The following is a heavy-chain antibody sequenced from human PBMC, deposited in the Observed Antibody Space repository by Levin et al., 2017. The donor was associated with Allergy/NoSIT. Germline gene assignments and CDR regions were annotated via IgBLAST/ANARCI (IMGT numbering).Heavy chain of an antibody. D-gene: IGHD2-2*02. CDR3: ARDIHDYYYYGMDV. CDR2: ISSSSSYI. CDR1: GFTFSSYS. V-gene: IGHV3-21*01. Sequence: PGGSLRLSCAASGFTFSSYSMNWVRQAPGKGLEWVSSISSSSSYIYYADSVKGRFTISRDNAKNSLYLQMNSLRAEDTAVYYCARDIHDYYYYGMDVWGQGTTVTVSS. J-gene: IGHJ6*02.